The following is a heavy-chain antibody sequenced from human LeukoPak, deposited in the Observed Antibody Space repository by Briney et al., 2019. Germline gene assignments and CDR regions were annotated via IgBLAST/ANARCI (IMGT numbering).Heavy chain of an antibody. J-gene: IGHJ6*03. CDR2: IYHSGST. Sequence: SETLSLTCTVSGYSISSGYYWGWIRPPPGKGLEWIGSIYHSGSTYYNPSLKSRVTISVDTSKNQFSLKLSSVTAADTAVYYCASHGVYYYYYMDVWGKGTTVTVSS. CDR3: ASHGVYYYYYMDV. V-gene: IGHV4-38-2*02. CDR1: GYSISSGYY. D-gene: IGHD3-10*01.